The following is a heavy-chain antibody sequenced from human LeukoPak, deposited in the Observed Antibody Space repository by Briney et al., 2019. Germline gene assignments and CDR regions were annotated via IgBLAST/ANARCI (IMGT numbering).Heavy chain of an antibody. CDR1: GFTFSSSW. J-gene: IGHJ4*02. D-gene: IGHD3-10*01. CDR3: ARGPTYGQAFDY. Sequence: GGSLRLSCAASGFTFSSSWVTWVRQAPGKGLEWVASIREDGSVKTSVDSVKGRFTISRDNAKNSVYLQMDSLRAEDTAVYCCARGPTYGQAFDYWGQGTLVSVSS. CDR2: IREDGSVK. V-gene: IGHV3-7*01.